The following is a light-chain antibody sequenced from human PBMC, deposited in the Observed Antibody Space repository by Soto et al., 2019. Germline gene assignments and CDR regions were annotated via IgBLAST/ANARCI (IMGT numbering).Light chain of an antibody. V-gene: IGLV1-40*01. J-gene: IGLJ2*01. CDR3: QSYDSSLSAVV. Sequence: VLTQPPSVSGAPGQRVTISCTGSSSNIGAGYDVHWYQQLPGTAPKLLIYGNSNRPSGVPDRFSGSKSGTSASLAITGLQAEDEADYYCQSYDSSLSAVVFGGGTKVTVL. CDR1: SSNIGAGYD. CDR2: GNS.